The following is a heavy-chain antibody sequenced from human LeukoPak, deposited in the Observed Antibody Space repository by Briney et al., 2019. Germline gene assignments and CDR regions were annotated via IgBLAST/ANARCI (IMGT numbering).Heavy chain of an antibody. V-gene: IGHV3-15*01. CDR1: GFTFSNAW. D-gene: IGHD3-9*01. J-gene: IGHJ4*02. CDR3: TTEYYDILTGYLPIDY. CDR2: IKSKTDGGTT. Sequence: GGSLRLSCAASGFTFSNAWMSWVRQAPGKGLEWVGRIKSKTDGGTTDYAAPVKGRSTISRDDSKNTLYLQMNSLKTEDTAVYYCTTEYYDILTGYLPIDYWGQGTLVTVSS.